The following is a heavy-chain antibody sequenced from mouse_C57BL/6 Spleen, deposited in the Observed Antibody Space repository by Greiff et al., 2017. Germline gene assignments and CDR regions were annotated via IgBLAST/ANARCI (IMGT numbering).Heavy chain of an antibody. J-gene: IGHJ2*01. CDR2: INPSNGGT. CDR1: GYTFTSYW. Sequence: QVQLQQPGTELVKPGASVKLSCKASGYTFTSYWMHWVKQRPGQGLEWIGNINPSNGGTNYNEKFKSKATLTVDKSSSTAYMRLSSLTSEDSAVYYCARAAGLRLYFDYWGQGTTLTVSS. CDR3: ARAAGLRLYFDY. D-gene: IGHD2-4*01. V-gene: IGHV1-53*01.